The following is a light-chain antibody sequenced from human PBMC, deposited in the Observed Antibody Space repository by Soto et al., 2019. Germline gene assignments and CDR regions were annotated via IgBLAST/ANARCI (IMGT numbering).Light chain of an antibody. CDR2: GVD. V-gene: IGLV2-8*01. J-gene: IGLJ2*01. CDR3: SSYAGNTNVV. CDR1: SSDVGGYNH. Sequence: QSALTQPPSASGSPGQSVTISCTGTSSDVGGYNHVSWYQQHPGKAPRLMIYGVDKRPSGVPDRFSGSESGNTASLTVAGLQAEDEADYYCSSYAGNTNVVFGGGTKLTVL.